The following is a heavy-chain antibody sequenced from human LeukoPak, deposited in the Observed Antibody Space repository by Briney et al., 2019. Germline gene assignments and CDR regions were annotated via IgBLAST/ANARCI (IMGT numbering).Heavy chain of an antibody. D-gene: IGHD3-3*01. J-gene: IGHJ3*02. CDR1: GYTLTELS. CDR2: FDPEDGET. Sequence: ASVKVSCKVSGYTLTELSMHCVRQAPGKGLGWMGGFDPEDGETIYAQKFQGRVTMTEDTSTDTAYVELSSLRSEDTAVYYCATPKGPLEWLSSADAFDIWGQGTMVTVSS. V-gene: IGHV1-24*01. CDR3: ATPKGPLEWLSSADAFDI.